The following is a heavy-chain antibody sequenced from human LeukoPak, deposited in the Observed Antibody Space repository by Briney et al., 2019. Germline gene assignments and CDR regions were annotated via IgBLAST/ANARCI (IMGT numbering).Heavy chain of an antibody. CDR1: GGSISSDTYF. CDR2: INYSGTT. J-gene: IGHJ4*02. V-gene: IGHV4-39*01. Sequence: SETPTLTCTVSGGSISSDTYFWGWIRQPPGEGLEWLGSINYSGTTYYNLSLRSRITISVDTSKNQFSLKLSSVTAADTALYYCARLGPTRAATGPEGDSWGQGTLVTVSS. D-gene: IGHD6-13*01. CDR3: ARLGPTRAATGPEGDS.